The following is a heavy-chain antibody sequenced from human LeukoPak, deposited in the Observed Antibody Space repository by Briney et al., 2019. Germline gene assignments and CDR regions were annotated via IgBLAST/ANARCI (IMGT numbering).Heavy chain of an antibody. CDR3: ARGKEYSSSSDAFDI. V-gene: IGHV7-4-1*02. Sequence: GASVKVSCKASGYTFTNYAINWVRQAPGQGLEWMGWITTDTGDPTYAQGFTGRFVFSLDTSVSTAYLQISSLKAEDTAVYYCARGKEYSSSSDAFDIWGQGTMVTVSS. CDR1: GYTFTNYA. J-gene: IGHJ3*02. D-gene: IGHD6-6*01. CDR2: ITTDTGDP.